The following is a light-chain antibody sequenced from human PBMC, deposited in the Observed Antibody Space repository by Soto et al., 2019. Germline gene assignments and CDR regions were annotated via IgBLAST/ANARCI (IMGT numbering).Light chain of an antibody. Sequence: DIQMTQSPSTLSASVGDRVTISCRASQSITNRLAWYQQKPGKAPKVLIYDASNLESGVPSRFSGSGYGTEFILTISSLQPDDFATYYCQHYGGMWTFGQGTKVDIK. CDR1: QSITNR. V-gene: IGKV1-5*01. CDR2: DAS. J-gene: IGKJ1*01. CDR3: QHYGGMWT.